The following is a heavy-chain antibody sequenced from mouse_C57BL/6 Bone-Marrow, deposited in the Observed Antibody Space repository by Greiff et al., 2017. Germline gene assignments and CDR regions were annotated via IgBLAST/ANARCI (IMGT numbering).Heavy chain of an antibody. J-gene: IGHJ3*01. V-gene: IGHV1-55*01. CDR3: ARETLGYLPAY. D-gene: IGHD5-1-1*01. CDR2: IYPGSGST. CDR1: GYTFTSYW. Sequence: LVESGAELARPGASVKMSCKASGYTFTSYWITWVKQRPGQGLEWIGDIYPGSGSTNYNEKFKSKATLTVDTSSSTAYMQLSSLTSEDSAVYYCARETLGYLPAYWGQGTLVTVSA.